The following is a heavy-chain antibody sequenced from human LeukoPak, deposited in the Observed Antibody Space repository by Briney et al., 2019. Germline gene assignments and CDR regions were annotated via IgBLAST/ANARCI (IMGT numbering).Heavy chain of an antibody. CDR2: ISWNSGSI. CDR1: GFSFDDYA. D-gene: IGHD1-26*01. Sequence: PGGSLRLSCAASGFSFDDYAMHWVRQAPGKGLEWVSGISWNSGSIGYADSVKGRFTISRDNAKNSLYLQVNSLRAEDTALYYCAKGDSGSYVRPADYWGQGTLVTVSS. CDR3: AKGDSGSYVRPADY. J-gene: IGHJ4*02. V-gene: IGHV3-9*01.